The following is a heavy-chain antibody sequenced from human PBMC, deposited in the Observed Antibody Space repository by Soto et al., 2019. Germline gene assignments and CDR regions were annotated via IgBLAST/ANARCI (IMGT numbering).Heavy chain of an antibody. J-gene: IGHJ5*02. CDR3: ARDTRKGYCSSTSCYTLWFDP. V-gene: IGHV1-69*01. D-gene: IGHD2-2*02. CDR1: GGTFSSYA. CDR2: IIPIFGTA. Sequence: SVKVSCKASGGTFSSYAISWVRQAPVQGLEWMGGIIPIFGTANYAQKFQGRVTITADESTGTAYMELSSLRSEDTAVYYCARDTRKGYCSSTSCYTLWFDPWGQGTLVTVSS.